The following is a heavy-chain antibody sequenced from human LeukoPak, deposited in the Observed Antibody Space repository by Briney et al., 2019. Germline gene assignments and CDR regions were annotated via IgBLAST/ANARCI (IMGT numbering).Heavy chain of an antibody. D-gene: IGHD1-26*01. CDR2: INPNSGGT. CDR3: ARDSSYSGSYYWFDP. CDR1: GYTFTGYY. V-gene: IGHV1-2*02. J-gene: IGHJ5*02. Sequence: ASVKVSCKASGYTFTGYYMHWVRQAPGQGLEWMGWINPNSGGTNYAQKFQGRATMTRDTSISTAYMELSRLRSDDTAVYYCARDSSYSGSYYWFDPWGQGTLVTVSS.